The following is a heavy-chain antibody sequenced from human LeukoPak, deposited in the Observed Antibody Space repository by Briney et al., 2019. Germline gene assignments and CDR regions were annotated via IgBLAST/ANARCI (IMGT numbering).Heavy chain of an antibody. J-gene: IGHJ5*02. D-gene: IGHD3-10*01. V-gene: IGHV3-23*01. CDR1: GFTFNDHA. Sequence: GGSLRLSCAAPGFTFNDHAMSWVRQAPGKGLEWVSSISHRGDDTYYAGSVKGRFIVSRENSKNTVYLQMNRLGIEDTAVYHCARAPYNSGSRNWFDPWGQGTLVTVSS. CDR3: ARAPYNSGSRNWFDP. CDR2: ISHRGDDT.